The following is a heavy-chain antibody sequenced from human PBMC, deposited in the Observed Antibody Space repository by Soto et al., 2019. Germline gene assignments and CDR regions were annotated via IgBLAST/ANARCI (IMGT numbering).Heavy chain of an antibody. D-gene: IGHD6-13*01. J-gene: IGHJ4*02. CDR2: ISAYNGNR. Sequence: QVQLVQSGAEVKKPGASVKVSCKASGYTFTNYAFSWVRQAPGEGLEWMGWISAYNGNRNYPQKLQGRVTMTTDTSTSTPYMELRSLRSDDTAVYYCASDLAAAGPFDYWGQGTLVTVSS. V-gene: IGHV1-18*01. CDR1: GYTFTNYA. CDR3: ASDLAAAGPFDY.